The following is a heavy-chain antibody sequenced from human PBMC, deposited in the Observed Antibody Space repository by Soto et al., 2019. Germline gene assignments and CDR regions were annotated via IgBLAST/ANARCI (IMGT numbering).Heavy chain of an antibody. V-gene: IGHV3-20*01. CDR2: INWNSAIT. CDR3: ATSWLSLLVPYYFDS. CDR1: GFTIDSDA. Sequence: QLVESGGSVVRPGGSLRLSCAASGFTIDSDAMNWIRQAPWKGLARVSGINWNSAITAYADSVKGRVTISRDSAKSALYLQMNSLRAEDTSFYHCATSWLSLLVPYYFDSWGQATLVTVSS. D-gene: IGHD6-13*01. J-gene: IGHJ4*02.